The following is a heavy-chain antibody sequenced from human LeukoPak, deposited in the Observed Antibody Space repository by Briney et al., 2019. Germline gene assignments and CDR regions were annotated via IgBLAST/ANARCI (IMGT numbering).Heavy chain of an antibody. D-gene: IGHD4-17*01. V-gene: IGHV1-69*13. CDR1: GGTFSSYA. Sequence: GASVKVSCKASGGTFSSYAISWVRQAPGQGLEWMGGIIPIFGTANYAQKFQGRVTITADESTSTAYMELSSLRSEDTAVYYCARDKSRYGDYNYYYYYMDVWGKGTTVTISS. J-gene: IGHJ6*03. CDR2: IIPIFGTA. CDR3: ARDKSRYGDYNYYYYYMDV.